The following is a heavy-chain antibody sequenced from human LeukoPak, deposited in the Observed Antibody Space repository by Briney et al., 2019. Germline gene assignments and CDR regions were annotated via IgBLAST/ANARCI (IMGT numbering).Heavy chain of an antibody. CDR1: GYTFTSYD. Sequence: VASVKVSCKASGYTFTSYDINWVRQATGQGLEWMGWMNPNSGDTGYAQKFQGRVTMTRNTPISTAYMELSSLRSEDTAVYYCARGDYCSSTSCPYYCYYMDVWGKGTTVTVSS. V-gene: IGHV1-8*01. J-gene: IGHJ6*03. CDR2: MNPNSGDT. CDR3: ARGDYCSSTSCPYYCYYMDV. D-gene: IGHD2-2*01.